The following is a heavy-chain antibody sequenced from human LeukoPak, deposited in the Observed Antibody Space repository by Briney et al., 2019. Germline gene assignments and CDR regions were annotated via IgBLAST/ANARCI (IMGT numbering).Heavy chain of an antibody. CDR1: GGSFSGYY. Sequence: PSETLSLTCAVYGGSFSGYYWSWIRQPPGKGLEWIGEINHSGSTNYNPSLKSRVTISVDTSKNQFPLKLSSVPAADTAVYYCATSLTYFDYWGQGTLVTVSS. D-gene: IGHD2-21*02. J-gene: IGHJ4*02. V-gene: IGHV4-34*01. CDR3: ATSLTYFDY. CDR2: INHSGST.